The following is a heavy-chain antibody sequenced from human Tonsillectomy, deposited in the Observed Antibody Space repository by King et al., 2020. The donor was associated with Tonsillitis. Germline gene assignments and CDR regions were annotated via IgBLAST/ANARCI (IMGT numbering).Heavy chain of an antibody. J-gene: IGHJ3*01. D-gene: IGHD2-8*01. Sequence: VQLVESGAEVKKPGESLKISCKGSGYSFTSYWIGWVRQMPGKGLEWMGIIYPGDSDTRYSPSFQGQVTISADKSISTAYLQWSSLKASDTAMYYCARLVYCTNGVCYTLADIAFDLGGQGTMVTVSS. CDR3: ARLVYCTNGVCYTLADIAFDL. V-gene: IGHV5-51*01. CDR1: GYSFTSYW. CDR2: IYPGDSDT.